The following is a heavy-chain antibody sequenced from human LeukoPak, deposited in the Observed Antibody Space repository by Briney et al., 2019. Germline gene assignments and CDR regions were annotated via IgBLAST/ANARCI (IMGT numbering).Heavy chain of an antibody. Sequence: QPGRSLRLSCAASGFTFSSYGMHWVRQAPGKGLEWVAVIWYDGSNKYYADSVKGRFTISRDNSKNTLYLQMHSPRPEDTAVYYCAKDLGIAAAQDYWGQGTLVTVS. V-gene: IGHV3-33*06. CDR2: IWYDGSNK. CDR3: AKDLGIAAAQDY. D-gene: IGHD6-13*01. J-gene: IGHJ4*02. CDR1: GFTFSSYG.